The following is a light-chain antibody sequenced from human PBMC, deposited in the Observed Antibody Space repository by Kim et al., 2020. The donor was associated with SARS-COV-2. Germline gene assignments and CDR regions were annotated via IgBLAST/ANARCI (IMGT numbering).Light chain of an antibody. J-gene: IGKJ4*01. CDR3: QQRSIWPLT. V-gene: IGKV3-11*01. CDR2: DAS. Sequence: LAPGERATLACRASQSVGSMLGWYQQKPGQAPRVLIYDASNRAAGIPDRFSGSGSGTDFTLTISALEPEDFAIYYCQQRSIWPLTFGGGTKVDIK. CDR1: QSVGSM.